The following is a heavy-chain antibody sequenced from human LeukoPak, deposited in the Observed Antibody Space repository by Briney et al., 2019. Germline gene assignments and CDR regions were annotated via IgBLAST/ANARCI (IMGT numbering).Heavy chain of an antibody. CDR2: ISSSSSYI. D-gene: IGHD2-15*01. V-gene: IGHV3-21*01. J-gene: IGHJ6*03. CDR3: ARDRRGGGRYYYYYYYMDV. CDR1: GFTFSSYS. Sequence: PGGSLRLSCAASGFTFSSYSMNWVRQAPGKGLEWVSSISSSSSYIYYADSVKGRFTISRDNAKNSLYLQMNSLRAEDTAVYYCARDRRGGGRYYYYYYYMDVWGKGTTVTISS.